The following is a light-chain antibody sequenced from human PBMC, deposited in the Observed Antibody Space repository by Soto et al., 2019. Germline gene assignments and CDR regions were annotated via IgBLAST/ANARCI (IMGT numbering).Light chain of an antibody. CDR1: QSVTTY. V-gene: IGKV3-11*01. J-gene: IGKJ1*01. CDR3: QQYSSLWT. CDR2: DAS. Sequence: EIVLTQSPATLSLSPGERANISCRASQSVTTYLAWYQQKPGQAPRLLIYDASDRATGIPARFSGSGSGTDFTLTISRLEPEDFAVYYCQQYSSLWTFGQGTKVDIK.